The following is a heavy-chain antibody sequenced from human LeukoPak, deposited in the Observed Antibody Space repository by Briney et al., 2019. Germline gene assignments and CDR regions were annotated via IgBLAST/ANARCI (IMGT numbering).Heavy chain of an antibody. CDR1: GGSISSYY. D-gene: IGHD3-22*01. V-gene: IGHV4-59*12. J-gene: IGHJ4*02. Sequence: PSETLSLTCTVSGGSISSYYWSWIRQPPGKGLEWIGYIYYSGSTNYNPSLKSRVTISVDTSKNQFSLKLTSVTAADTAVYFCARNLHEGTEVPYYLYYFDCWGQGSQVTVSS. CDR3: ARNLHEGTEVPYYLYYFDC. CDR2: IYYSGST.